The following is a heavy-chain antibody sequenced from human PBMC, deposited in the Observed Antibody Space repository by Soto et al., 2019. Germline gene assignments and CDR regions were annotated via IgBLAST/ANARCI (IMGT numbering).Heavy chain of an antibody. V-gene: IGHV4-4*02. CDR3: ASTAVYGTNFHY. CDR1: SGSISSSNW. D-gene: IGHD1-1*01. Sequence: PSETLSLTCAVSSGSISSSNWWSWVRQPPGKGLEWIGEIYHSGSTNYNPSLKSRVTISVDKSKNQFTLKLSSVTAADTAVYYCASTAVYGTNFHYWGLGTRVTVSS. J-gene: IGHJ4*02. CDR2: IYHSGST.